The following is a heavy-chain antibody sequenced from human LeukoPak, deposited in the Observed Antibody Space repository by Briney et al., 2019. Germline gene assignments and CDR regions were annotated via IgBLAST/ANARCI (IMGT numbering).Heavy chain of an antibody. Sequence: SETLSLTCAVYGGSFGGYYWTWIRQPPGKGLEWIGEMNHSGGTNYNPSLKSRVTISVDTSRNQFSLNLTSVTAADTAVYYCARGRGRWLQSMGYWGQGTLVTVSS. J-gene: IGHJ4*02. V-gene: IGHV4-34*01. CDR2: MNHSGGT. CDR3: ARGRGRWLQSMGY. CDR1: GGSFGGYY. D-gene: IGHD5-24*01.